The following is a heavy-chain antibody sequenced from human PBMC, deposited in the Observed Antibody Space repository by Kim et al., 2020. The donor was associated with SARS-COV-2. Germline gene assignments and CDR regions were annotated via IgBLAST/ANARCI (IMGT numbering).Heavy chain of an antibody. CDR3: ARTHYGSGKGFDY. J-gene: IGHJ4*02. V-gene: IGHV1-69*04. Sequence: SVKVSCKASGGTFSSYAISWVRQAPGQGLEWMGRIIPILGIANYAQKFQGRVTITADKSTSTAYMELSSLRSEDTAVYYCARTHYGSGKGFDYWGQGTLVTVSS. CDR1: GGTFSSYA. D-gene: IGHD3-10*01. CDR2: IIPILGIA.